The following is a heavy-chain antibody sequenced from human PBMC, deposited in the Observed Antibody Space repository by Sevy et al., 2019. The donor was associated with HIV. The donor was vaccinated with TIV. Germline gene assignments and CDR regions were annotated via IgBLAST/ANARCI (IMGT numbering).Heavy chain of an antibody. CDR1: GISFNNYA. V-gene: IGHV3-23*01. D-gene: IGHD3-22*01. CDR3: AKHYYDSSGYYGDAFDI. Sequence: GGSLRLSCAASGISFNNYAMSWVRQAPGKGLEWVSAVSGSGGSTYYADSVKGRFTISRDNSKNTLYLQMNSLRAEDTAVYYCAKHYYDSSGYYGDAFDIWGQGTMVTVSS. J-gene: IGHJ3*02. CDR2: VSGSGGST.